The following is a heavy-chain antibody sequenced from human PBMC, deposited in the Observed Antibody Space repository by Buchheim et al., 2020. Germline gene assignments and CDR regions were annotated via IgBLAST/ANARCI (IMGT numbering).Heavy chain of an antibody. D-gene: IGHD4-23*01. V-gene: IGHV3-30*03. CDR3: AILHESAGNYYFDY. Sequence: QVQLVESGGGVVQPGRSLRLSCAASGFTFSSYGMHWVRQAPGKGLEWVAVISYDGSNKYYADSVKGRFTISRDNSKNTLYLQMSSLRAEDTAVYYCAILHESAGNYYFDYWGQGTL. J-gene: IGHJ4*02. CDR2: ISYDGSNK. CDR1: GFTFSSYG.